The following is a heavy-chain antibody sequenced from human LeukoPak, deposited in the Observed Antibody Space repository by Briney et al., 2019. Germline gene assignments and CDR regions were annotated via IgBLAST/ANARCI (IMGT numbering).Heavy chain of an antibody. D-gene: IGHD5-24*01. V-gene: IGHV4-59*01. CDR3: AYGGDAYKTGY. J-gene: IGHJ4*02. CDR1: GASITDYY. Sequence: PSETLSLTCGVSGASITDYYWSWIRQPPGKGLEWIGYIYYSGSPNYSPSLKSRVTLSLDTSQNQFSLKLTSVTAADTAVYYCAYGGDAYKTGYWGQGTLVTVSS. CDR2: IYYSGSP.